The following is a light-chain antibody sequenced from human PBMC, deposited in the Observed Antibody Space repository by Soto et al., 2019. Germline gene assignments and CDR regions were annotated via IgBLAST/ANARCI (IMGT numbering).Light chain of an antibody. Sequence: EIVLTQSPGTLSLSPGERATXSCRXXXXIXGNYLAWYQQTPGQAPRLLIYAASSRATGIPDRFSGSGSGTDFTLTISRLEPEDFAVYYCQQHGRSPITFGQGTRLEIK. CDR2: AAS. CDR3: QQHGRSPIT. V-gene: IGKV3-20*01. J-gene: IGKJ5*01. CDR1: XXIXGNY.